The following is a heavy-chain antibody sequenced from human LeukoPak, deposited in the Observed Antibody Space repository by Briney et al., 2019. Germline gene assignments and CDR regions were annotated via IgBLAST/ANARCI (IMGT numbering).Heavy chain of an antibody. CDR2: ISSIGVST. V-gene: IGHV3-23*01. CDR1: GFTFSSYA. Sequence: GGSLRLSCAASGFTFSSYAMSWVRQAPGKGLEWVSAISSIGVSTYYADSVKGRFTISRDNSKNTLYLQMNSLRAEDTAVYYCAKDPGYYDGSGSYYFDYWGQGTLVTVSS. D-gene: IGHD3-10*01. J-gene: IGHJ4*02. CDR3: AKDPGYYDGSGSYYFDY.